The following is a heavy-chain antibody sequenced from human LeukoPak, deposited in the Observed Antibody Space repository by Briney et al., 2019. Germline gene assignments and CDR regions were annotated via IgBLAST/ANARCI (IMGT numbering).Heavy chain of an antibody. V-gene: IGHV1-18*01. J-gene: IGHJ4*02. CDR2: ISTNNGNT. D-gene: IGHD1-14*01. CDR1: GYTFTSYG. Sequence: ASVKVSCKASGYTFTSYGITWVRQAPGQGLEWMGWISTNNGNTYYAQILQGRVTMTTDTSTSTVYMELRSLRSDDTAVYYCARDSPLGNWDYWGQGTLVTVSS. CDR3: ARDSPLGNWDY.